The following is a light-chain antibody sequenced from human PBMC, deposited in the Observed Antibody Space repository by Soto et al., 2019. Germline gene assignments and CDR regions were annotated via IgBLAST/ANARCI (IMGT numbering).Light chain of an antibody. CDR1: QSVRSN. J-gene: IGKJ2*01. CDR2: GAS. CDR3: QQYVASPYT. Sequence: EIVMTQSPATLSVSPGERFTLSCRASQSVRSNLAWYQQKPGQAPRLLIYGASNRATGIPDRFSGSGSGTDFTLTISRLEPEDCAVYYCQQYVASPYTFGQGTKVDIK. V-gene: IGKV3-20*01.